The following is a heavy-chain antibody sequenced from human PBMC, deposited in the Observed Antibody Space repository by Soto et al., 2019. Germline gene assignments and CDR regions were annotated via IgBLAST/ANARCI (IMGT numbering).Heavy chain of an antibody. J-gene: IGHJ3*02. CDR1: GFTFSRYW. CDR2: IKQAGSEK. Sequence: WGSLRLSCAASGFTFSRYWMSWVRQAPGKGLEWVANIKQAGSEKYYVDSVKGRFTISRDNAKNSLYLQMNSLRAEDMAVYYCAPDLCFSEDFDAFDMWGQGTMVTVSS. V-gene: IGHV3-7*03. CDR3: APDLCFSEDFDAFDM. D-gene: IGHD2-21*01.